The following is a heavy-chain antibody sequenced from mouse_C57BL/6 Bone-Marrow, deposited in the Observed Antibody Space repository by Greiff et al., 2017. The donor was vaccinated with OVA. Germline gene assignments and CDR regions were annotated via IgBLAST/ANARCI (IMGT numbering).Heavy chain of an antibody. CDR1: GYTFTSYW. V-gene: IGHV1-55*01. CDR2: IYPGSGST. Sequence: QVQLQQPGAELVKPGASVTMSCKASGYTFTSYWITWVKQRPGQGLEWIGDIYPGSGSTNYNGKFKSKATLTVDTSASPAYMQLSSLTSEDSAVYYCARPLYDGYYWFAYWGQGTLVTVSA. D-gene: IGHD2-3*01. J-gene: IGHJ3*01. CDR3: ARPLYDGYYWFAY.